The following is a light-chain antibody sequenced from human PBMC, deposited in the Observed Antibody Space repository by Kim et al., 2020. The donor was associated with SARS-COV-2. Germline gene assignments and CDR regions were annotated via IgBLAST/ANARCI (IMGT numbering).Light chain of an antibody. V-gene: IGLV3-1*01. CDR3: QAWDSTTVV. CDR1: DLGDKY. Sequence: VSPGQTATITCSGHDLGDKYVSWYQQKPGQSPVLVINEDTKRPSGIPERFSGSNSGNTATLTIGGTQAMDEADYYCQAWDSTTVVFGGGTKVTVL. CDR2: EDT. J-gene: IGLJ2*01.